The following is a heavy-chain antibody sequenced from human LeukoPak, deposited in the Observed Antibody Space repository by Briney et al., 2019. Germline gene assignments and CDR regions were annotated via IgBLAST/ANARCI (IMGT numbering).Heavy chain of an antibody. J-gene: IGHJ4*02. Sequence: ASVKASCKTSGYTFSNYGISWVRQAPGQRLEWMGWIDAGNGNTKYSQKFQGRVTITRDTSASTAYMELSSLRFEDTAVYYCARGSTEAFDYWGQGTLVTVSS. CDR2: IDAGNGNT. CDR3: ARGSTEAFDY. V-gene: IGHV1-3*01. D-gene: IGHD5/OR15-5a*01. CDR1: GYTFSNYG.